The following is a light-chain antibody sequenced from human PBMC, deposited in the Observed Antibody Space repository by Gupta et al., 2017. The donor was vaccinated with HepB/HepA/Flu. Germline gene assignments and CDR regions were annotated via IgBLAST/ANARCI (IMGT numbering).Light chain of an antibody. CDR2: RNN. J-gene: IGLJ3*02. Sequence: SVLTQPPSASRPPGRRVILSCSGSSSNIGSNYVYWYQQLPGTAPKLLIYRNNQRPSGVPDRFSGSKSGTSASLAISRLRAEDEADYYCAAWDDSGSGRVFGGGTKLTVL. V-gene: IGLV1-47*01. CDR1: SSNIGSNY. CDR3: AAWDDSGSGRV.